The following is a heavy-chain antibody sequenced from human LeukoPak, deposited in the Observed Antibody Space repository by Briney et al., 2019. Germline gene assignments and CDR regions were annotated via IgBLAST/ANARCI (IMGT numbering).Heavy chain of an antibody. CDR1: GFTVSVNY. V-gene: IGHV3-66*01. CDR2: IYSGGNT. D-gene: IGHD6-19*01. Sequence: PGGSLRLSCAAFGFTVSVNYMSWVRQAPGKGLECVSVIYSGGNTYYADSVKGRFTISRDNSKNTLYLQMNSLRAEDTAVYYCARDHSSGWYFFDPWGQGTLVTVSS. CDR3: ARDHSSGWYFFDP. J-gene: IGHJ5*02.